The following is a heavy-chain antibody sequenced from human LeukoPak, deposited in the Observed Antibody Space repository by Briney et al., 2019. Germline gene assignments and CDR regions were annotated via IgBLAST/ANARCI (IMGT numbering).Heavy chain of an antibody. V-gene: IGHV3-30*02. CDR1: GFTFSSYG. J-gene: IGHJ3*02. D-gene: IGHD5-18*01. CDR3: ARARSSYGYGDAFDI. Sequence: GGSLRLSCAASGFTFSSYGIHWVRQAPGKGLEWVAFIRYDGSNKYHADSVKGRFTISRDNSKNTVYLQMNSLRAEDTAVYYCARARSSYGYGDAFDIWGQGTMVTVSS. CDR2: IRYDGSNK.